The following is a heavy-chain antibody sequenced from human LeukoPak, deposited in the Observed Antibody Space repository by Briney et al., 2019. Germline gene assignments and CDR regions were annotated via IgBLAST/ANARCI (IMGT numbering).Heavy chain of an antibody. J-gene: IGHJ4*02. Sequence: GESLKISCKGSGYSFTSYWIGWVRQMPGKGLEWMGIIYPGDSDTRYSPSFQGQVTISADRSISTAYLQWGSLKASDTAMYYCVRGRGSCSSTTCYIFDYWGQGTLVTVSS. D-gene: IGHD2-2*02. CDR1: GYSFTSYW. V-gene: IGHV5-51*01. CDR2: IYPGDSDT. CDR3: VRGRGSCSSTTCYIFDY.